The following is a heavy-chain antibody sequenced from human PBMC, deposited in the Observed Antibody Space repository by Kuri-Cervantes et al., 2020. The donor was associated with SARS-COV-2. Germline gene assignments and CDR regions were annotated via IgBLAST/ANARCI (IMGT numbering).Heavy chain of an antibody. D-gene: IGHD1-1*01. Sequence: ETLSLTCVASGFTFSSSAIHWVRQAPGKGLVWVSRINPDGSYTNNADSVKGRFTLSRDNAKNMLFLQMNSLRAEDTAVYYCVRDGDHWNFDYWGQGTLVTVSS. V-gene: IGHV3-74*01. CDR2: INPDGSYT. CDR1: GFTFSSSA. CDR3: VRDGDHWNFDY. J-gene: IGHJ4*02.